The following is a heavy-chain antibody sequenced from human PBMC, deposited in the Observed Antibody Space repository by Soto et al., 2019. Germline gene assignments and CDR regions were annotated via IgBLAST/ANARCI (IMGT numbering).Heavy chain of an antibody. CDR3: ARGGIRYFGGKQARGGWVDP. Sequence: QVQLVQSGDEVKKPGASVKVSCKASGYTFTSYGISWVRQAPGQGLEWMGWISAYNGNTNYAQKLQGRVTMTTDTSTSTAYMELRSLRSDDTSVYYCARGGIRYFGGKQARGGWVDPWGQGTLVTVSS. D-gene: IGHD3-9*01. CDR1: GYTFTSYG. CDR2: ISAYNGNT. J-gene: IGHJ5*02. V-gene: IGHV1-18*01.